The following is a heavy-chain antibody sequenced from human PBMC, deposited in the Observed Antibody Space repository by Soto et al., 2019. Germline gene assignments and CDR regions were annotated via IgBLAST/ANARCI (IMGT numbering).Heavy chain of an antibody. CDR1: GFTFGDYA. CDR2: IRSKAYGGTT. J-gene: IGHJ6*02. V-gene: IGHV3-49*04. CDR3: TTYDYRYYYGMDV. D-gene: IGHD4-4*01. Sequence: SLRLSCTASGFTFGDYAMSWVRQAPGKGLEWVGFIRSKAYGGTTEYAASVKGRFTISRDDYKSIAYLQMNSLKTDDTAVYYCTTYDYRYYYGMDVWGQGTTVTVSS.